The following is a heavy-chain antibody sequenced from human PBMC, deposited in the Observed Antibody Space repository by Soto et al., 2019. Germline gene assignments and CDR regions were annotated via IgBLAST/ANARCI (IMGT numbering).Heavy chain of an antibody. J-gene: IGHJ4*02. Sequence: ASVKVSCKASGYTFTSYGISWVRQAPGQRLEWMGWINAGNGNTKYSQKFQGRVTITADKSTSTAYMELSSLRSEDTAVYYCAVGVRGYYRSPDYWCQGPLVTVS. CDR3: AVGVRGYYRSPDY. CDR2: INAGNGNT. D-gene: IGHD3-22*01. CDR1: GYTFTSYG. V-gene: IGHV1-18*01.